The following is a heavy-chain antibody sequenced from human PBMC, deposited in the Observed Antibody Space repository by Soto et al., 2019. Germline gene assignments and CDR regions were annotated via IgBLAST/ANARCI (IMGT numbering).Heavy chain of an antibody. V-gene: IGHV1-69*02. CDR3: AGTSGWGSSLDY. J-gene: IGHJ4*02. Sequence: QVQLVQSGAEVKKPGSSVKVSCKASGGTFSSYTISWVRQAPGQGLEWMGRIIPILGIANYAQKFQGRVTIXAXXSTSTAYMALRSLRSEDTAVYCCAGTSGWGSSLDYWGQGTLVTVSS. CDR2: IIPILGIA. CDR1: GGTFSSYT. D-gene: IGHD3-16*01.